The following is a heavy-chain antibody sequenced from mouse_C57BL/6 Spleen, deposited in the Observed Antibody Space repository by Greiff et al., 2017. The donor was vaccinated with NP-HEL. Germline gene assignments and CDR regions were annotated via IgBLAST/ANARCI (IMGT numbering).Heavy chain of an antibody. CDR3: AREALYYSNYVGYYAMDY. D-gene: IGHD2-5*01. CDR1: GYSITSGYY. CDR2: ISYDGSN. V-gene: IGHV3-6*01. Sequence: EVQLQESGPGLVKPSQSLSLTCSVTGYSITSGYYWNWIRQFPGNKLEWMGYISYDGSNNYNPSLKNRISITRDTSKNQFFLKLNSVTTEDTATYYCAREALYYSNYVGYYAMDYWGQGTSVTVSS. J-gene: IGHJ4*01.